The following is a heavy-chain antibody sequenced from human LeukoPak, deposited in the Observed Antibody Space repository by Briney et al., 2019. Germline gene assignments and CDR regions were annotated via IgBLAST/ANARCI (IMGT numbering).Heavy chain of an antibody. D-gene: IGHD3-9*01. Sequence: GGSLRLSRAPSGFTFSSYAVHWVRQAPGTGLGQGAVISYAGSNKYYADSVKGRFTIPRDNSKNTLYLQMNSLRAEDTAVYYCASGQLRYFDWLLRFDYWGQGTLVTVSS. V-gene: IGHV3-30*04. J-gene: IGHJ4*02. CDR3: ASGQLRYFDWLLRFDY. CDR2: ISYAGSNK. CDR1: GFTFSSYA.